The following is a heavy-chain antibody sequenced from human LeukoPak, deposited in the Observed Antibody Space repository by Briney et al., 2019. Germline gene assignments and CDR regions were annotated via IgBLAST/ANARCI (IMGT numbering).Heavy chain of an antibody. Sequence: SETLSLTCTVYGGSFSGYYWSWIRQPPGKGLEWIGEINHSGSTNYNPSLKSRVTISVDTSKNQFSLKLSSVTPADTAVYYCARGRAVAGPSRIKYYYYGMDVWGQGTTVTVSS. V-gene: IGHV4-34*01. D-gene: IGHD6-19*01. CDR1: GGSFSGYY. J-gene: IGHJ6*02. CDR3: ARGRAVAGPSRIKYYYYGMDV. CDR2: INHSGST.